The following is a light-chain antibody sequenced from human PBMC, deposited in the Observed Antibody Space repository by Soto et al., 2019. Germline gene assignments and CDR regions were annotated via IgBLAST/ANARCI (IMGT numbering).Light chain of an antibody. CDR2: AAS. Sequence: DIQMTQSPSSLSASVRDRVTSTCRASQVFSNYLAWYQQKPGKLPKLLIYAASTLQSGVQSRFSGGGSGTHFTLTITSLHPEDVATHYCQKYNSAPLTFGGGTKVEIK. J-gene: IGKJ4*01. CDR3: QKYNSAPLT. V-gene: IGKV1-27*01. CDR1: QVFSNY.